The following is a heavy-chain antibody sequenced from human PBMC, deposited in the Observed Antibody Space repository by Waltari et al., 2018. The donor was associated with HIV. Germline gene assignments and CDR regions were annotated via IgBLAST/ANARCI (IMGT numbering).Heavy chain of an antibody. Sequence: QVHLPPWGSGLLKPSGTLSLTCPVYGGSFSGYYSTWIRQSPGRGLEWMGEIDHTGTSTYNPALKGRVTMSVDTSKNQFSLTLKSVTAADTAVYYCVRGFGNYGFYFDYWGQGKLVSVSS. V-gene: IGHV4-34*02. CDR3: VRGFGNYGFYFDY. CDR1: GGSFSGYY. J-gene: IGHJ4*02. D-gene: IGHD3-16*01. CDR2: IDHTGTS.